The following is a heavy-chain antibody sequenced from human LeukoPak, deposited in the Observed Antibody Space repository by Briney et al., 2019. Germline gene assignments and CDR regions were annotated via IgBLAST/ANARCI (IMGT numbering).Heavy chain of an antibody. CDR2: MYTSGST. CDR3: TRGSITVDH. Sequence: SQTLSPTCTVSGGSISSGSSYWSWIRQPAGKGLEWIGRMYTSGSTNYNPSLKSRVTISVDTSKNQFSLKMTSVTAADTAVYYCTRGSITVDHWGQGTLVTVSS. J-gene: IGHJ4*02. CDR1: GGSISSGSSY. V-gene: IGHV4-61*02. D-gene: IGHD6-19*01.